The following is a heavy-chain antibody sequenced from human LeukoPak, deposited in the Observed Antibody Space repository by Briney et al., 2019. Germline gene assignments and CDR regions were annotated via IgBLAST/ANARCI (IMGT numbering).Heavy chain of an antibody. J-gene: IGHJ4*02. Sequence: ASVRVSCKASGYTFTSYYMHWVRQAPGQGLEWMGIINPSGGSTSYAQKFQGRVTMTRDTSTSTVYMELSSLRSEDTAVYYCANEPSIAAAGSDYWGQGTLVTVSS. D-gene: IGHD6-13*01. CDR2: INPSGGST. CDR1: GYTFTSYY. CDR3: ANEPSIAAAGSDY. V-gene: IGHV1-46*03.